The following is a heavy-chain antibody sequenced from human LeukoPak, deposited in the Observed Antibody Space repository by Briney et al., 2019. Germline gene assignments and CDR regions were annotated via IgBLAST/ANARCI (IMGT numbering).Heavy chain of an antibody. Sequence: SETLSLTCTVSGGSISSSSYYWGWIRQPPGKGLEWIGSIYYSGSTYYNPSLKSRVTISVDTSKNQFSLKLSSVTAADTAVYYCARDRLRGPRNYMDVWGKGTTVTISS. CDR3: ARDRLRGPRNYMDV. V-gene: IGHV4-39*02. J-gene: IGHJ6*03. CDR2: IYYSGST. CDR1: GGSISSSSYY. D-gene: IGHD7-27*01.